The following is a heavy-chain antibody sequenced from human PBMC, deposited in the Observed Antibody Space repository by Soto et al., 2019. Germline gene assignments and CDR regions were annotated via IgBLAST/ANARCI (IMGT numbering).Heavy chain of an antibody. CDR2: IKTKAFGGTT. CDR1: GFTFGDYA. J-gene: IGHJ4*02. CDR3: SRGYCSSNNCYPDFDY. Sequence: GGSLRLSCTASGFTFGDYAMSWFRQAPGKGLEWVSFIKTKAFGGTTEYAASVKVRFTISRDDSKSIAYLQMNSLKTEDTAVYYCSRGYCSSNNCYPDFDYWGQGTRVTVPQ. D-gene: IGHD2-2*01. V-gene: IGHV3-49*03.